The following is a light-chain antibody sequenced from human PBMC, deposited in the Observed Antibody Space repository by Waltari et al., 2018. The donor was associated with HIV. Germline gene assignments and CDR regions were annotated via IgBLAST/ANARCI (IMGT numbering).Light chain of an antibody. V-gene: IGLV2-14*03. J-gene: IGLJ1*01. Sequence: QSALTQPASVSGSPGQSITISCPGTSSDVGPYNYVSWYQQHPDKAPKLIIYDVSTRPSGISDRFSGSKSGNTASLTISGLQNDDEADYFCSSYTGSSTLGVFGTGTRVTVL. CDR1: SSDVGPYNY. CDR2: DVS. CDR3: SSYTGSSTLGV.